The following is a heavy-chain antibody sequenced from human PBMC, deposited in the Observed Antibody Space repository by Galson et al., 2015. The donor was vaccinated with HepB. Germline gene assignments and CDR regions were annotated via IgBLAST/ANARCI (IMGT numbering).Heavy chain of an antibody. D-gene: IGHD7-27*01. CDR2: IRQDGGLT. CDR1: GFTFTDYW. Sequence: SLRLSCAVSGFTFTDYWMTWVRQAPGKGLEWVANIRQDGGLTNYVNSVEGRFTIFRDNAKKSVYLQMNSVRVEDTAVYYCARDLPWGYFDYWGQGVLVTVSS. J-gene: IGHJ4*02. V-gene: IGHV3-7*03. CDR3: ARDLPWGYFDY.